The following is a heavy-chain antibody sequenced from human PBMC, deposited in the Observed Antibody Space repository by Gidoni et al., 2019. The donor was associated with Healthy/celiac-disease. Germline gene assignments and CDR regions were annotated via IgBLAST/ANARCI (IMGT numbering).Heavy chain of an antibody. V-gene: IGHV3-21*01. Sequence: EVQLVESGGGLVKPGGSLRLSCAASGFTFSSYSMNWVRQAPGKGLEWVSSISSSSSYIYYADSVKGRFTISRDNAKNSLYLQMNSLRAEDTAVYYCARDMSVAVTLNAFDIWGQGTMVTVSS. CDR1: GFTFSSYS. J-gene: IGHJ3*02. CDR3: ARDMSVAVTLNAFDI. CDR2: ISSSSSYI. D-gene: IGHD4-17*01.